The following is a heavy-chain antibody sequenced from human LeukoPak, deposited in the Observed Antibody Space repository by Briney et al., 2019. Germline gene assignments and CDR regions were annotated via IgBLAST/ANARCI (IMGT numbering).Heavy chain of an antibody. V-gene: IGHV4-59*10. Sequence: SETLSLTCAVYGGSFSGYSWNWIRQPAGKGLEWIGRIYTSGSTNYNPSLKSRVTISVDTSKNQFSLKLSSVTAADTAVYYCARVGATSFDYWGQGTLVTVSS. J-gene: IGHJ4*02. CDR1: GGSFSGYS. CDR2: IYTSGST. D-gene: IGHD1-26*01. CDR3: ARVGATSFDY.